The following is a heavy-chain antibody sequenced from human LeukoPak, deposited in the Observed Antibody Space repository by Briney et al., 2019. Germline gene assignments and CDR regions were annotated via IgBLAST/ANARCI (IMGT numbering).Heavy chain of an antibody. D-gene: IGHD1-26*01. CDR2: INPSGST. V-gene: IGHV4-34*01. CDR3: ARWDVGATDAFDI. J-gene: IGHJ3*02. CDR1: GGSFSGYY. Sequence: SETLSLTCAVYGGSFSGYYWSWIRQPPGKGLEWIGEINPSGSTNYNPSLKSRVTISVDTSKNQFSLKLSSVTAADTAVYYCARWDVGATDAFDIWGQGTMVTVSS.